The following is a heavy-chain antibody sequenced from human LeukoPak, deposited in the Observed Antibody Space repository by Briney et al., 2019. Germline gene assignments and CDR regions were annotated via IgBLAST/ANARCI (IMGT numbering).Heavy chain of an antibody. CDR1: GGSISSSNW. Sequence: PSGTLSLTCGVSGGSISSSNWWSWVRQPPGKGLEWIGEIYYSGRTNYNPSLKNRVTMSVDKSNNQFSLKLSSVTAADTAVYYCARETPYGSGSYPFDYWGQGILVTVSS. D-gene: IGHD3-10*01. V-gene: IGHV4-4*02. CDR2: IYYSGRT. J-gene: IGHJ4*02. CDR3: ARETPYGSGSYPFDY.